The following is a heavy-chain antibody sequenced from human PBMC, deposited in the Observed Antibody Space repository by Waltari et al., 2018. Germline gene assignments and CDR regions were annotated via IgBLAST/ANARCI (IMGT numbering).Heavy chain of an antibody. V-gene: IGHV4-38-2*02. CDR1: GSSISVGYY. CDR2: IYHSGST. D-gene: IGHD6-19*01. CDR3: ARVYSSGWFDY. J-gene: IGHJ4*02. Sequence: QVQLQESGPGLVKPSETLSLTCTVSGSSISVGYYWGWIRQPPGKGLEWIGSIYHSGSTYYNPSLKSRVTISVDTSKNQFSLKLSSVTAADTAVYYCARVYSSGWFDYWGQGTLVTVSS.